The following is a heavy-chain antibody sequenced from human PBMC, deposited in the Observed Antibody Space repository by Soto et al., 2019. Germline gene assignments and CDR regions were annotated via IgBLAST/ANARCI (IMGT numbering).Heavy chain of an antibody. CDR3: ARTYCSSISCYWGGDYYYYGMDV. CDR2: IDPSDSYT. CDR1: GYSFTSYW. J-gene: IGHJ6*02. Sequence: PGESLKISCKGSGYSFTSYWISWVRQMPGKGLEWMGRIDPSDSYTNYSPSFQGHVTISADKSISTAYLQWSSLKASDTAMYYCARTYCSSISCYWGGDYYYYGMDVWGQGTTVTVSS. D-gene: IGHD2-2*01. V-gene: IGHV5-10-1*01.